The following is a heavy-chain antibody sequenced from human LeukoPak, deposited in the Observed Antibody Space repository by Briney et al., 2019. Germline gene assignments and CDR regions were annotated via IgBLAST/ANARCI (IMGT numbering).Heavy chain of an antibody. J-gene: IGHJ4*02. D-gene: IGHD1-1*01. CDR2: IFNSGST. V-gene: IGHV4-4*08. Sequence: SETLSLTCTVSGGSLSGFFWSWIRQPPGKGLEWIGYIFNSGSTAYNPSLKSRATISEDTSNNQFSLKLNFATAADTAVYYCARARPNCNPPDFWGQGNLVTVSS. CDR1: GGSLSGFF. CDR3: ARARPNCNPPDF.